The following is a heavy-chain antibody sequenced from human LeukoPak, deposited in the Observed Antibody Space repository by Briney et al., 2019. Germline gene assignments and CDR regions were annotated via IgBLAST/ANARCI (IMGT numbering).Heavy chain of an antibody. CDR1: GGSISSYY. D-gene: IGHD2-21*02. CDR2: IYYSGST. V-gene: IGHV4-59*01. Sequence: SETLSLTCTVSGGSISSYYWSWIRQPPGKGLEWIGYIYYSGSTNYNPSLKSRVTISVDTSKNQFSLKLSSVTAADTAVYYCARDPGGGDYWSYYYYGMDVWGQGTTVTVSS. CDR3: ARDPGGGDYWSYYYYGMDV. J-gene: IGHJ6*02.